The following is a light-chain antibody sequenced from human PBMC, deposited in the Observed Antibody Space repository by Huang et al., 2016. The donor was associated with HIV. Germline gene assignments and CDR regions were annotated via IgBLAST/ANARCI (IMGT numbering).Light chain of an antibody. V-gene: IGKV3-15*01. CDR2: GAT. J-gene: IGKJ2*01. CDR3: QQYHNWPVT. Sequence: EIMMTQSPATLSVSPGERATLSCRASQSISSNLAWYQKKPAQTPRLLIYGATARATGIPVRFRDSGSGTNFTLTINSLQSEDFAVYYCQQYHNWPVTFGQGTKVDIK. CDR1: QSISSN.